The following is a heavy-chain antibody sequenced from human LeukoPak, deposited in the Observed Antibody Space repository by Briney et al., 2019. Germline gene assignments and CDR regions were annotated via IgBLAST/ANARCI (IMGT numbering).Heavy chain of an antibody. Sequence: KTGGSLRLSCAASGFTFSSYSMNWVRQAPGKGLEWVSSISSSSSYIYYVETVKGRFTISRDNARNSLYLQMNSLRAEDTAVYYCARGYSNYGYAFDIWGQGTMVTVSS. CDR1: GFTFSSYS. D-gene: IGHD4-11*01. V-gene: IGHV3-21*01. CDR2: ISSSSSYI. CDR3: ARGYSNYGYAFDI. J-gene: IGHJ3*02.